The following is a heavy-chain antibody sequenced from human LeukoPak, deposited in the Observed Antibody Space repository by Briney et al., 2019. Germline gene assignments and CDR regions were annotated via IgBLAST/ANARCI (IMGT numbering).Heavy chain of an antibody. CDR1: GFTVRSNY. Sequence: PGGSLRLSCAASGFTVRSNYMSWVRQATGEGLEWVSVIYSGGSTYYADSVKGRFTISRDNSKNALYLQMNSRRAEDTAVYYCATMPSGLLWFGESIGSYYYGMDVWGQGTTVTVSS. V-gene: IGHV3-66*01. J-gene: IGHJ6*02. CDR2: IYSGGST. CDR3: ATMPSGLLWFGESIGSYYYGMDV. D-gene: IGHD3-10*01.